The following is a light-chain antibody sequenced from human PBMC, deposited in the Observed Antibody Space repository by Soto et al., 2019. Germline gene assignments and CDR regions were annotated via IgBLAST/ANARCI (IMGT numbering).Light chain of an antibody. CDR2: DVS. V-gene: IGLV2-14*01. J-gene: IGLJ3*02. CDR1: SSDVGGYNS. CDR3: SSYTSSSTLV. Sequence: QSALTQPASVSGSPGQSITISCTGTSSDVGGYNSVSWYQQHPGKAPKLMIYDVSNRPSGVSNRFSGSKSGNTASLTISGLQAEDEADYYFSSYTSSSTLVFGGGTKLTVL.